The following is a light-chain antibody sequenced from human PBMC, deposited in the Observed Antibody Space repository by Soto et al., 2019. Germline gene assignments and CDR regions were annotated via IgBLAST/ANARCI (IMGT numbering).Light chain of an antibody. Sequence: QSALTQPASVSGSPGQWIIISCTGTTSDVGDYVSWYQQHPGKAPKLMIYDVNDRPSGISARFSASKSGNTASLTISGLQAEDEADYYCSSFTSNSPVVFGGGTKLTVL. V-gene: IGLV2-14*03. J-gene: IGLJ2*01. CDR1: TSDVGDY. CDR3: SSFTSNSPVV. CDR2: DVN.